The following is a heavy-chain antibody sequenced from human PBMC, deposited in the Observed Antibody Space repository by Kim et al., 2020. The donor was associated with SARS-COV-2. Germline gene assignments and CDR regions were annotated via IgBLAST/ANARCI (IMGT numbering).Heavy chain of an antibody. V-gene: IGHV3-73*01. J-gene: IGHJ3*02. CDR3: ARGRPYSWRYGDAFDI. D-gene: IGHD1-26*01. Sequence: GGSLRLSCAASGVSFSDSAIHWVRQASGKGLEWVGLIRSKTHNYATAYAASVEGRFTITRNDSKNTKYMLMNSLKTQDTAIYFCARGRPYSWRYGDAFDIWGQGTMVTVSS. CDR2: IRSKTHNYAT. CDR1: GVSFSDSA.